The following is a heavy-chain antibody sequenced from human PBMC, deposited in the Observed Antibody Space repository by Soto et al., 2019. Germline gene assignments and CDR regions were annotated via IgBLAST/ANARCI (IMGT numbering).Heavy chain of an antibody. CDR3: ARRATERHFDS. D-gene: IGHD6-25*01. CDR2: INPNSGDT. J-gene: IGHJ4*02. Sequence: QVHLVQSGAEVKKPGASVIVSCKASGYTFTDDFIHWVRQAPGQGLEWVGWINPNSGDTGYAQNFQGRVTMTRDTSISTASMELSSLRSDDTAVYYCARRATERHFDSWGQGTLVTVSS. V-gene: IGHV1-2*02. CDR1: GYTFTDDF.